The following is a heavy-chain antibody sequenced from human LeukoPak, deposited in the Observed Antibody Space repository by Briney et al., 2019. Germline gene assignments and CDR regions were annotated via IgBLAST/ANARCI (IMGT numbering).Heavy chain of an antibody. CDR1: GGSISSGDYY. J-gene: IGHJ4*02. CDR3: ARVRSIAALSDY. V-gene: IGHV4-31*03. D-gene: IGHD6-6*01. Sequence: SETLSLTCTVSGGSISSGDYYWSWIRQHPGKGLEWIGYISYTGSTYYNPSLKSRVTISADTSENQFSLKLSSVTAADTAVYYCARVRSIAALSDYWGQGTLVTVSS. CDR2: ISYTGST.